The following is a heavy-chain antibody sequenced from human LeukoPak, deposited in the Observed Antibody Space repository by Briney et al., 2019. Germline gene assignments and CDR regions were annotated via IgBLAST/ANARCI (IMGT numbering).Heavy chain of an antibody. CDR1: GYTFTGYY. CDR3: ARVLCSSTSCYFDY. J-gene: IGHJ4*02. V-gene: IGHV1-69*13. CDR2: IIPIFGTA. D-gene: IGHD2-2*01. Sequence: SVKVSCKASGYTFTGYYMHWVRQAPGQGLEWMGGIIPIFGTANYAQKFQGRVTITADESTSTAYMELSSLRSEDTAVYYCARVLCSSTSCYFDYWGQGTLVTVSS.